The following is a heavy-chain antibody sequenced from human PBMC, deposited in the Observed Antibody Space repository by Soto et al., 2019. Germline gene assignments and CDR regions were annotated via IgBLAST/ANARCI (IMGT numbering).Heavy chain of an antibody. Sequence: ASVKVSCKASGGTFSSYAISWVRQAPGQGLEWMGGIIPIFGTANYAQKFQGRVTITADESTSTAYMELSSLRSEDTAVYYCARNSKDEVELWELLPISGWGQGTLVTVSS. J-gene: IGHJ4*02. CDR1: GGTFSSYA. CDR2: IIPIFGTA. D-gene: IGHD1-26*01. V-gene: IGHV1-69*13. CDR3: ARNSKDEVELWELLPISG.